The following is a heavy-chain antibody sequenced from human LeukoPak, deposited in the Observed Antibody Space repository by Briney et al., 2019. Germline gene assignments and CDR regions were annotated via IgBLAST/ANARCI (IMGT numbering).Heavy chain of an antibody. D-gene: IGHD1-14*01. V-gene: IGHV3-48*04. Sequence: GGSLRLSCAASGFTFRRDSMNWVRQDPGKGLEWISYISHDSAIIYYADSVRGRFTMSRDNAKNSLYLQMHSLRAEDTAVYYCARLTAIRRGAGNRYYYGMDVWGQGTTVTVSS. CDR3: ARLTAIRRGAGNRYYYGMDV. CDR1: GFTFRRDS. J-gene: IGHJ6*02. CDR2: ISHDSAII.